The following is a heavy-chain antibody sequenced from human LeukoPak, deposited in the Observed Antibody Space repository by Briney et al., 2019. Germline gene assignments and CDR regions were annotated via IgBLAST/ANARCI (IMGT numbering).Heavy chain of an antibody. J-gene: IGHJ3*02. CDR3: AKEGYSSGHAGAFNI. D-gene: IGHD5-18*01. V-gene: IGHV3-23*01. Sequence: PGGSLRLSCVDSGSIISNNVMGWVRQAPGKGLEWVSTINVGGEATHCAESVKGRFTISRDSSKNTLYLQMNSLSVEDTAVYYCAKEGYSSGHAGAFNIWGPGTMVTVSS. CDR1: GSIISNNV. CDR2: INVGGEAT.